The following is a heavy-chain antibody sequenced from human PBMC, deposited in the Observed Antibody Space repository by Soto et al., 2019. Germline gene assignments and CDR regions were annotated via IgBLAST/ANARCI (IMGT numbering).Heavy chain of an antibody. V-gene: IGHV3-48*02. CDR3: ARGTETSASCQDD. J-gene: IGHJ4*02. CDR2: ISSSSTTI. Sequence: GGSLILSCVVTGFIFISYSMNWVRQAPGKGLEWVSHISSSSTTIYYADSVKGRFTISRDNAKNSLYLQMNSLRDEDTAVYYCARGTETSASCQDDWGQGTLVTVSS. CDR1: GFIFISYS. D-gene: IGHD2-15*01.